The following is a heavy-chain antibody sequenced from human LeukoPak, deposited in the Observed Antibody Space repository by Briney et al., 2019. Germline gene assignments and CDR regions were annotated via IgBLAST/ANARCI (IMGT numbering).Heavy chain of an antibody. V-gene: IGHV4-34*01. CDR1: GGSFSGYY. CDR2: INHSGST. J-gene: IGHJ4*02. Sequence: SETLSLTCAVYGGSFSGYYWNWIRQPPGKGLEWIGEINHSGSTNYNPSLKSRVTISVDTSKNQFSLKLSSVTAADTAVYYCARHETGPYFDYWGQGTLVTVSS. CDR3: ARHETGPYFDY. D-gene: IGHD1-1*01.